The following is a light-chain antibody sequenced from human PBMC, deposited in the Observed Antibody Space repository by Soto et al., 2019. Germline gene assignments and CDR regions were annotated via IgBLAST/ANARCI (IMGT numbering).Light chain of an antibody. CDR2: LNSDVSH. CDR3: QNWGTGILV. V-gene: IGLV4-69*01. Sequence: QLVLTQSPSASASLGASVKLTCTLSSGHSSYAIAWHQQQPEKGPRYLMKLNSDVSHSKGDGIPDRFSGSSSGAERYLTSPSLQSEDEADYYSQNWGTGILVFGGGTKLTVL. CDR1: SGHSSYA. J-gene: IGLJ2*01.